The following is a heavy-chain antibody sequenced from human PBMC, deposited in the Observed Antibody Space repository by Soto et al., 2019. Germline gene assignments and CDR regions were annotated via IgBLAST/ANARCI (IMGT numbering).Heavy chain of an antibody. CDR2: ISYDGSNK. Sequence: QVQLVESGGGVVQPGRSLRLSCAAAGFTFSSYGMHWVRQAPGKGLEWVTVISYDGSNKYYVDSVKGRFTISRDNSENTLYLEMNSLRAEDTAVYYCAKDRHDYSKSFDHWGQGTRVTVSS. CDR1: GFTFSSYG. J-gene: IGHJ4*02. D-gene: IGHD4-4*01. CDR3: AKDRHDYSKSFDH. V-gene: IGHV3-30*18.